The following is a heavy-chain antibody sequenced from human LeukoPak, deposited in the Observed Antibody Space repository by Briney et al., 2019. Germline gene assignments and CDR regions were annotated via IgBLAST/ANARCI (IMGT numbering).Heavy chain of an antibody. V-gene: IGHV1-46*01. CDR3: ARERDYYDSSGYYSEFDY. Sequence: GASVKVSCKASGYTFTGYYMHWVRQAPGQGLEWMGIINPSGGSTSYAQKFQGRVTMTRDTSTSTVYMELSSLRSEDTAVYYCARERDYYDSSGYYSEFDYWGQGTLVTVSS. J-gene: IGHJ4*02. CDR1: GYTFTGYY. D-gene: IGHD3-22*01. CDR2: INPSGGST.